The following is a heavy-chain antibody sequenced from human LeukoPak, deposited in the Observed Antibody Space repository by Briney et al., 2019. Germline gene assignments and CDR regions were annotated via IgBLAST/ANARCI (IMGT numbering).Heavy chain of an antibody. CDR1: GYTFISYG. D-gene: IGHD6-6*01. Sequence: ASVKVSCKASGYTFISYGISWVRQAPGQGLEWTGWISAYNGDTNYAQKLQGRVIMTTDTSTSTAYMELRSLRSDDTAVYYCARETTRAARTYYYYGMDVWGQGTTVTVSS. J-gene: IGHJ6*02. CDR3: ARETTRAARTYYYYGMDV. CDR2: ISAYNGDT. V-gene: IGHV1-18*01.